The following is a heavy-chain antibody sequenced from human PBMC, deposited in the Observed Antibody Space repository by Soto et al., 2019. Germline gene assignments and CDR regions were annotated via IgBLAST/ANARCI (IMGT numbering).Heavy chain of an antibody. D-gene: IGHD2-21*01. J-gene: IGHJ4*02. CDR2: INPSGGST. V-gene: IGHV1-46*03. CDR3: ARGEHIVVIAIEPLAY. CDR1: GYTFTSYY. Sequence: ASVKVSCKASGYTFTSYYMHWVRQAPGQGLEWMGIINPSGGSTSYAQKFQGRVTMTRDTSTSTVYMELSSLRSEDTAVYYCARGEHIVVIAIEPLAYWGQGTLVTVSS.